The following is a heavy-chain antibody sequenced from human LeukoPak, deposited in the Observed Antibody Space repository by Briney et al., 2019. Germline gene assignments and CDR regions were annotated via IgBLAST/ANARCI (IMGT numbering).Heavy chain of an antibody. V-gene: IGHV1-46*01. CDR2: INPSGGST. Sequence: ASVKVSCKASGYTFTSYYMHWVRQAPGQGLEWMGIINPSGGSTSHAQKFQGRVTMTRDTSTSTVYMELSSLRSEDTAVYYCARMGLDILTGYYHDYWGQGTLVTVSS. J-gene: IGHJ4*02. D-gene: IGHD3-9*01. CDR1: GYTFTSYY. CDR3: ARMGLDILTGYYHDY.